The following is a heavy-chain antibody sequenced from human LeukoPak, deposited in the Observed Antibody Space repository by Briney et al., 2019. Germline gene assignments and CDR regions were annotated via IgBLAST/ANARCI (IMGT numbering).Heavy chain of an antibody. V-gene: IGHV3-48*01. CDR1: GFTFSSYS. Sequence: GGSLRLSCAASGFTFSSYSMNWVRQAPGKGLEWVSYISSSSSTIYYADSVKGRFTISRDNAKNSLYLQMNSLRAEDTAVYYCARDAGRSGYYEVDYWGQGTLVTVSS. CDR2: ISSSSSTI. D-gene: IGHD3-22*01. J-gene: IGHJ4*02. CDR3: ARDAGRSGYYEVDY.